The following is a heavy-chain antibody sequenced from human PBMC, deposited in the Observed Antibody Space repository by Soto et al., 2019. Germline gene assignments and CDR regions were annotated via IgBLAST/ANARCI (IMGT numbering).Heavy chain of an antibody. CDR1: GFTFSIYS. CDR2: TSSNSATV. V-gene: IGHV3-48*02. D-gene: IGHD5-18*01. J-gene: IGHJ5*02. Sequence: EAQLVESGGGLAQPGGSLRLSCGASGFTFSIYSMHWVRQAPGKGPEWVAYTSSNSATVYYADSVKGRFTISRDDAKNSLYLQMNSLRDEDTAVYYCARRVDTSMVSRWFDPWGRGTLVTVSS. CDR3: ARRVDTSMVSRWFDP.